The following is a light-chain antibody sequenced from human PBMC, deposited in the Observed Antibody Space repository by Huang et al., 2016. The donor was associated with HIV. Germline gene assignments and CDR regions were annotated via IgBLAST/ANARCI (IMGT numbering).Light chain of an antibody. CDR3: QQYNNWPWT. J-gene: IGKJ1*01. V-gene: IGKV3-15*01. Sequence: EIVMTQSPATLSVSPGERVTLSCRATQSVSVDQAWYQQRGGKAPRLLIYGASTRATGIQAKFSGSGSGTEFTLTISSLQSEDFAVYYCQQYNNWPWTFGQGTKVEIE. CDR2: GAS. CDR1: QSVSVD.